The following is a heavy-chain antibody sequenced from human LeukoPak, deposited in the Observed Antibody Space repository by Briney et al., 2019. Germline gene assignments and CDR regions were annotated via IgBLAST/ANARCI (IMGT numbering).Heavy chain of an antibody. Sequence: PGGSLRLSCAASGFTFSTHEMNWVRQAPGKGLEWVSYISSTGSNIYYADSVKGRFTISRDNAKNSLYLLMNSLRTEDTAVYYCAATYYYDGSGDYWGQGTLVTVSS. CDR3: AATYYYDGSGDY. J-gene: IGHJ4*02. CDR1: GFTFSTHE. CDR2: ISSTGSNI. V-gene: IGHV3-48*03. D-gene: IGHD3-22*01.